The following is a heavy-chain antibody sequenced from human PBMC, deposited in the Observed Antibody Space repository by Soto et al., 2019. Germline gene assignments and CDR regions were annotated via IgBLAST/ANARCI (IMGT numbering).Heavy chain of an antibody. V-gene: IGHV1-18*01. CDR3: ARGPPNCSGGSCYLTGYYYYYMDV. D-gene: IGHD2-15*01. CDR1: GYTFTSYG. J-gene: IGHJ6*03. CDR2: ISAYNGNT. Sequence: VQLVQSGAEVKKPGASVKVSCKSSGYTFTSYGISWVRQAPGQGLEWMGWISAYNGNTNYAQKLQGRVTMTTDTSTSTAYMELRSLRSDDTAVYYCARGPPNCSGGSCYLTGYYYYYMDVWGKGTTVTVSS.